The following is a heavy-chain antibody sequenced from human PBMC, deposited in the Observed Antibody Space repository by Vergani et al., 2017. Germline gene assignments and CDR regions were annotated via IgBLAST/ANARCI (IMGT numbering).Heavy chain of an antibody. D-gene: IGHD3-3*01. J-gene: IGHJ6*02. CDR2: ISGSGGST. V-gene: IGHV3-23*01. Sequence: EVQLLESGGGLVQPGGSLRLSCAASGFTFSSYAMSWVRQAPGKGLEWVSAISGSGGSTYYADSVKGRFTISRDNAKNSLYLQMNSLRAEDTAVYYCARDPENYDFWSGYGVYYGMDVWGQGTTVTVSS. CDR1: GFTFSSYA. CDR3: ARDPENYDFWSGYGVYYGMDV.